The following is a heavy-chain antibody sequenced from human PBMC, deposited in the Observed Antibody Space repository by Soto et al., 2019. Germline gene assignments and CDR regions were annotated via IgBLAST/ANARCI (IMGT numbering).Heavy chain of an antibody. J-gene: IGHJ4*02. CDR3: ATYYDSSGYSGRY. D-gene: IGHD3-22*01. CDR2: ISSSSSYT. Sequence: QVQLVESGGGLVKPGGSMRLSCAASGFTFSDYYMSWIRQALGKGLEWVSYISSSSSYTNYADSVKGRFTISRDNAKNSLYLQMNSLRAEDTAVYYCATYYDSSGYSGRYWGQGTLVTVSS. CDR1: GFTFSDYY. V-gene: IGHV3-11*06.